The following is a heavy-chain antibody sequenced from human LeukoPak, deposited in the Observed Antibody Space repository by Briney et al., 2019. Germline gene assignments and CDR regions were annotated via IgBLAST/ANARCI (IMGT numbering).Heavy chain of an antibody. D-gene: IGHD1-1*01. V-gene: IGHV3-11*01. CDR2: ISLSGSAM. Sequence: GSLRLSCAASGFTFSDYYMSWIRQAPGKGLEWVSYISLSGSAMYYADSVKGRFTISSDDAKNSLYLQMNSLRADDTAVYYCARWNTAFDYWGQGTLVTVSS. CDR1: GFTFSDYY. J-gene: IGHJ4*02. CDR3: ARWNTAFDY.